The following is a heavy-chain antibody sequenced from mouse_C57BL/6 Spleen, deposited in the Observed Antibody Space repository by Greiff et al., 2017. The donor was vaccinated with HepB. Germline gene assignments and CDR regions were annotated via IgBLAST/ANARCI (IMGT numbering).Heavy chain of an antibody. V-gene: IGHV5-9-1*02. D-gene: IGHD1-1*01. CDR1: GFTFSSYA. CDR2: ISSGGDYI. CDR3: TRERYAGSHWYFDV. Sequence: EVQVVESGEGLVKPGGFLKLSCAASGFTFSSYAMSWVRQTPEKRLEWVAYISSGGDYIYYADTVKGRFTISRDNARNTLYLQMSSLKSEDTAMYYCTRERYAGSHWYFDVWGTGTTVTVSS. J-gene: IGHJ1*03.